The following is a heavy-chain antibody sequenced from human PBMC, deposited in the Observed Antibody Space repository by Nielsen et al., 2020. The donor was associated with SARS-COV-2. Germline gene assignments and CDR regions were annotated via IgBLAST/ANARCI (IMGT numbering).Heavy chain of an antibody. V-gene: IGHV3-30*18. D-gene: IGHD3-16*01. Sequence: GESLKISCAASGFTFANHWMTWVRQAPGKGLEWVASISYEGSKKYYGDSLTGRFTVSRDTSKNTVYLQMNSLSVEDTAVYYCAKRRAVFMLTFGGEGAIDVWGQGTTVSVSS. J-gene: IGHJ6*02. CDR2: ISYEGSKK. CDR3: AKRRAVFMLTFGGEGAIDV. CDR1: GFTFANHW.